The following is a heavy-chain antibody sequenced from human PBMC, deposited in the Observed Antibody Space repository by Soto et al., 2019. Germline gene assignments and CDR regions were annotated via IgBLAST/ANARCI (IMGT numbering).Heavy chain of an antibody. D-gene: IGHD3-22*01. V-gene: IGHV1-58*01. CDR3: AASSGYYDSSDYYYGMDV. Sequence: SVKVSCKASGFTFTSSAVQWVRQARGQRLEWIGWIVVGSGNTNYAQKFQERVTITRDMSTSTAYMELSSLRSEDTAVYYCAASSGYYDSSDYYYGMDVWGQGTTVTVSS. CDR1: GFTFTSSA. CDR2: IVVGSGNT. J-gene: IGHJ6*02.